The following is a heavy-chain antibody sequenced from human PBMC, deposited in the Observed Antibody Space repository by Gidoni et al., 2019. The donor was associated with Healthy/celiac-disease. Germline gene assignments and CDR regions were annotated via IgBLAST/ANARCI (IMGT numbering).Heavy chain of an antibody. CDR1: GGSFSGYY. J-gene: IGHJ5*02. D-gene: IGHD3-10*01. V-gene: IGHV4-34*01. Sequence: QVQLQQWGAGLLKPSETLSLTCAVYGGSFSGYYWSWIRQPPGKGLEWIGEINHSGSTNYNPSLKSRVTISVDTSKNQFSLKLSSVTAADTAVYYCARGGIMVRGVIKSRNKYNWFDPWGQGTLVTVSS. CDR3: ARGGIMVRGVIKSRNKYNWFDP. CDR2: INHSGST.